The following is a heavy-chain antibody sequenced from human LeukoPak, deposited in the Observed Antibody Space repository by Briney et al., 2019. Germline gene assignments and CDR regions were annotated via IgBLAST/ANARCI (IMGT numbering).Heavy chain of an antibody. CDR3: AREGRVDSAVVLFDY. J-gene: IGHJ4*02. CDR2: INPNSGGT. V-gene: IGHV1-2*02. Sequence: SVTLSCKASGYTFTGYYMHWVRLAPGQGLEWMGWINPNSGGTNYAETFQGRVNMTRDTSISTAYMELRRLRSDDTAVYYCAREGRVDSAVVLFDYWGQGTLVTVSS. CDR1: GYTFTGYY. D-gene: IGHD5-18*01.